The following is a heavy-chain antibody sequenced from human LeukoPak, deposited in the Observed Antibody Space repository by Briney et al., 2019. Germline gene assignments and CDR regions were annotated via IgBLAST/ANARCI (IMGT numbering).Heavy chain of an antibody. Sequence: ASVKVSCKASGYTFTSYYTHWVRQAPGQGLEWMGIINPSGGSTSYAQKFQGRVTMTRDMSTSTVYMELSSLRSEDTAVYYCARDFENREHAFDIWGQGTMVTVSS. J-gene: IGHJ3*02. D-gene: IGHD3-16*02. CDR2: INPSGGST. CDR1: GYTFTSYY. V-gene: IGHV1-46*01. CDR3: ARDFENREHAFDI.